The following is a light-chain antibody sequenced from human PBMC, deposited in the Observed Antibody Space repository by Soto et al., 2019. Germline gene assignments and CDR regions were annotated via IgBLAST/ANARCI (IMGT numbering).Light chain of an antibody. CDR2: LGS. Sequence: DIVMTQSPLSLPVTPGEPASISCRSSQSLLHSNGYNFLDWYLQKPGQSPQLLIHLGSNRASGVPDRFSGSGSGTDFTLKISRVEAEDVLVYYCMQALQTPPYTFGQGTKVEIK. J-gene: IGKJ2*01. CDR3: MQALQTPPYT. CDR1: QSLLHSNGYNF. V-gene: IGKV2-28*01.